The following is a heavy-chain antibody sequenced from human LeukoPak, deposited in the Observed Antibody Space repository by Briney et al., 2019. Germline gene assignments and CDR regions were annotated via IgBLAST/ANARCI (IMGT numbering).Heavy chain of an antibody. J-gene: IGHJ3*02. D-gene: IGHD6-13*01. CDR2: ISYDGSNK. CDR1: GFTFSSYG. Sequence: PGRSLRLSCAASGFTFSSYGMHWVRQAPGKGLEWVAVISYDGSNKYYAASVKGRFTISRDNSKNTLYLQMNSLRAEDTAVYYCAKDRGYSSSWYLGGHDAFDIWGQGTMVTVSS. V-gene: IGHV3-30*18. CDR3: AKDRGYSSSWYLGGHDAFDI.